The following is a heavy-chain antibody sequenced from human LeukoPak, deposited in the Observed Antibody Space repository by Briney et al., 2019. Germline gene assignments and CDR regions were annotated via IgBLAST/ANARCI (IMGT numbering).Heavy chain of an antibody. CDR1: GDSVSSNSAA. Sequence: SQTLSLTCAISGDSVSSNSAAWNWIRQSPSRGLEWLGRTFYRSKWHNDYTASVKSRITMNPDTSKNHFSLQLNSMTPEDTAVYYCARGRYISGWYYFDYWGQGALVTVSS. J-gene: IGHJ4*02. D-gene: IGHD6-19*01. V-gene: IGHV6-1*01. CDR2: TFYRSKWHN. CDR3: ARGRYISGWYYFDY.